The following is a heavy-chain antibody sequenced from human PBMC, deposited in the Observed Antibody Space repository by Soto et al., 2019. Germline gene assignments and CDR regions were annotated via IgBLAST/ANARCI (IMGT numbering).Heavy chain of an antibody. D-gene: IGHD2-21*01. CDR2: ISSSYGSITYI. V-gene: IGHV3-21*01. J-gene: IGHJ6*02. CDR3: ARGGYCGGASCPYYYGMDV. Sequence: GGSLRLSCAASGFTFSSYSLSWVRQAPGKGLEWVSFISSSYGSITYIHYADSVKGRFTISRDNAKDSLYLQMNSLRVEDTAVYYCARGGYCGGASCPYYYGMDVWGQGTTVTVSS. CDR1: GFTFSSYS.